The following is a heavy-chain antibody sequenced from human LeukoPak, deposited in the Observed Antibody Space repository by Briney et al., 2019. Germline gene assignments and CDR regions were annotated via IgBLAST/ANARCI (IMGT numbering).Heavy chain of an antibody. V-gene: IGHV1-46*01. CDR2: INPSGGST. CDR3: ARSYGDYPPLPVYNWFDP. Sequence: ASVKVSCKASGYTFTSYYMHWVRQAPGQGLEWMGIINPSGGSTSYAQKLQGRVTMTTDTSTSTVYMELRSLRSDDTAVYYCARSYGDYPPLPVYNWFDPWGQGTLVTVSS. CDR1: GYTFTSYY. D-gene: IGHD4-17*01. J-gene: IGHJ5*02.